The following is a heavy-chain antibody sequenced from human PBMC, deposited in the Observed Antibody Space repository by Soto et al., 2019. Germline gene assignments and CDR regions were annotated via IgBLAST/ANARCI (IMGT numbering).Heavy chain of an antibody. CDR3: AKATATSGGAFEI. V-gene: IGHV3-23*01. Sequence: GGSLRLSCEASGFTFTDYAMSWVRQAPGKGLEWVSTILVGGSTHYEDAVKGRFTISRDTSKNTVYLQMNSLTAGDTAVYYCAKATATSGGAFEIYGQGTMVTV. CDR2: ILVGGST. CDR1: GFTFTDYA. J-gene: IGHJ3*02. D-gene: IGHD1-1*01.